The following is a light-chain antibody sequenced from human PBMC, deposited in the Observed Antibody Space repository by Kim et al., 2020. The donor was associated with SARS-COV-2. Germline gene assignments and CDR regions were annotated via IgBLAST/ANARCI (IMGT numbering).Light chain of an antibody. Sequence: SSELTQDPAVSVALGQTVRITCQGDSLRSYYATWYQQKPGQAPILVIYGKNNRPSGIPDRFSGSSSGNTASLTITGTQAGDEADYYCNSRDRNDNVVFGGGTKLTVL. CDR1: SLRSYY. J-gene: IGLJ3*02. CDR2: GKN. CDR3: NSRDRNDNVV. V-gene: IGLV3-19*01.